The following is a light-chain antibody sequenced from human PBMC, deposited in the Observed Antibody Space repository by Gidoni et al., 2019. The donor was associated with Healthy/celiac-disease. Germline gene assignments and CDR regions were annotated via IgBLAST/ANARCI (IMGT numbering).Light chain of an antibody. CDR3: QQRSNWAVT. CDR2: DAS. CDR1: QSVSSY. Sequence: TQSPATLSLSPGERATLSCWASQSVSSYLAWYQQKPGQAPRLLIYDASNRATGIPARFSGSGSGTDFTLTISSLEPEDFAVYYCQQRSNWAVTFGQGTRLEIK. V-gene: IGKV3-11*01. J-gene: IGKJ5*01.